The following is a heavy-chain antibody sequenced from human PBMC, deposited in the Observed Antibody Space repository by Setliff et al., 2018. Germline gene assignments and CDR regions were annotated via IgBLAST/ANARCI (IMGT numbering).Heavy chain of an antibody. CDR2: INPNSGGT. Sequence: ASVKVSCKASGYTFIGYYMYWVRQAPGQGLEWMGRINPNSGGTNYAQKFQGRVTMTRDTSISTVYMELSRLRSDDTAVYYCARGALYYDSSGYYPDYWGQGTLVTVSS. J-gene: IGHJ4*02. CDR1: GYTFIGYY. V-gene: IGHV1-2*06. D-gene: IGHD3-22*01. CDR3: ARGALYYDSSGYYPDY.